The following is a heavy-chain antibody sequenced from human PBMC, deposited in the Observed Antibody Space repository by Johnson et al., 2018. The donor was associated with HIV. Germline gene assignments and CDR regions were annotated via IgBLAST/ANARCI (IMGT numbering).Heavy chain of an antibody. CDR2: ISYDGSNK. D-gene: IGHD3-22*01. Sequence: QVQLVESGGGVVQPGRSLRLSCAASGFTFSSYAIHWVRQAPGKGLAWVAVISYDGSNKYYADSVKGRFTISRDNSKNTLYLQMNSLRAEDTAWYYCARGYYDSSGRTGAFDIWGQGTMVTVSS. J-gene: IGHJ3*02. CDR1: GFTFSSYA. V-gene: IGHV3-30-3*01. CDR3: ARGYYDSSGRTGAFDI.